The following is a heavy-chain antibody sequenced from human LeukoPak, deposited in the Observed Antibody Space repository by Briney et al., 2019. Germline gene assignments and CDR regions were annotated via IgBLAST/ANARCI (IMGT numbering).Heavy chain of an antibody. V-gene: IGHV3-13*01. Sequence: GGSLRLSCAASGFIFSSYDMHWVRQTTGKGLEWVSVIGTAGDTYYPGSVKGRFTISRENAKNSLYLQMNSLRAGDTAVYYCARGDSSGYQRNTKLDYWGQGKLVTASS. CDR3: ARGDSSGYQRNTKLDY. D-gene: IGHD3-22*01. CDR2: IGTAGDT. CDR1: GFIFSSYD. J-gene: IGHJ4*02.